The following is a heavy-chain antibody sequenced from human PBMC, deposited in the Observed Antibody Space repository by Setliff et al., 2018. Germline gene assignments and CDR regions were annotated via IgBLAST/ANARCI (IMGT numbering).Heavy chain of an antibody. Sequence: SETLSLTCNVSGVSFSSTTFYWAWIRQSPGKGLEWTGSVSFFGSAYYNPSLQSRGAISLDTSRNQFSLELSSVTAADTAVYYCARDPGVHSGTWCLDSWGQGTQVTVSS. V-gene: IGHV4-39*07. CDR2: VSFFGSA. CDR1: GVSFSSTTFY. D-gene: IGHD2-8*01. CDR3: ARDPGVHSGTWCLDS. J-gene: IGHJ4*02.